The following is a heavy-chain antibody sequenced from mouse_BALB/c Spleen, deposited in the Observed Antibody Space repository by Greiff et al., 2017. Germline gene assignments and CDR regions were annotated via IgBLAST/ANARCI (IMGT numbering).Heavy chain of an antibody. D-gene: IGHD2-4*01. J-gene: IGHJ3*01. Sequence: EVKVVESGGGLVKPGGSLKISCAASGFAFSSYDMAWVRQTPEKRLEWVAYISSGGGSTYYPDTVKGRFTISRDNSKNTLYLQMSSLKSEDTAMYYCARHLGMMTTGAWLAYWGQGTLVTVSA. CDR3: ARHLGMMTTGAWLAY. CDR1: GFAFSSYD. CDR2: ISSGGGST. V-gene: IGHV5-12-1*01.